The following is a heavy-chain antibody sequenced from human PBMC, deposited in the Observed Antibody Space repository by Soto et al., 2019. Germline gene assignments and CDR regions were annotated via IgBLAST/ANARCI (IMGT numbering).Heavy chain of an antibody. J-gene: IGHJ4*02. CDR3: ARNYNFLTGYIGPFDY. Sequence: EVQLVESGGGLIQPGGSLRLSCVVSGFSVSTNYTSWVRQAPGKGLEWVSVIYSSGSTYYAYSVKGRFTMSRDNSRNTLYLQMNSLSAEDTALYYCARNYNFLTGYIGPFDYWGQGTLVIVSS. CDR2: IYSSGST. D-gene: IGHD3-9*01. CDR1: GFSVSTNY. V-gene: IGHV3-53*01.